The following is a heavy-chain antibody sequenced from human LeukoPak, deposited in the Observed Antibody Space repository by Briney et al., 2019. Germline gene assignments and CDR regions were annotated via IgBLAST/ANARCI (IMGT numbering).Heavy chain of an antibody. V-gene: IGHV4-59*12. J-gene: IGHJ5*02. CDR1: GGSISSYY. CDR2: IYYSGST. CDR3: ARGRIVVVTAIRKSGWFDP. D-gene: IGHD2-21*02. Sequence: SETLSLTCTVSGGSISSYYWSWIRQPPGKGLEWIGYIYYSGSTNYNPSLKSRVTISVDTSKNQFSLKLSSVTAADTAVYYCARGRIVVVTAIRKSGWFDPWGQGTLVTVSS.